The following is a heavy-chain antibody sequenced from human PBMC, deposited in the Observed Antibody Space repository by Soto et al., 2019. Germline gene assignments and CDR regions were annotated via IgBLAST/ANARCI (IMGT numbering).Heavy chain of an antibody. Sequence: EVQLVESGGGLVQPGGSLRLSCEASGFSFRTYWMAWVRQAPGKGLEWVANINQDESEKHYVDSVKGRFTISRDNAKSSLYLQMKSLRAEETAVYYCVSSNIVGRPGGGQGTMVTGSS. CDR1: GFSFRTYW. CDR2: INQDESEK. CDR3: VSSNIVGRPG. D-gene: IGHD6-6*01. J-gene: IGHJ3*01. V-gene: IGHV3-7*01.